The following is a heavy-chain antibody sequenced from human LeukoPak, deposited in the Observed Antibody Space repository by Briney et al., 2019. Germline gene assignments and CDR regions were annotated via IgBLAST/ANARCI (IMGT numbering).Heavy chain of an antibody. Sequence: GGSLRLSCAASGFTFSSYSMNWVRQAPGKGLEWVSSISSSSSYIYYADSVKGRFTISRDNAKNSLFMQMTSLRAEDTAVYFCVYYLVGAKRSFDYWGQGTLVTVSS. CDR2: ISSSSSYI. D-gene: IGHD1-26*01. CDR3: VYYLVGAKRSFDY. CDR1: GFTFSSYS. J-gene: IGHJ4*02. V-gene: IGHV3-21*01.